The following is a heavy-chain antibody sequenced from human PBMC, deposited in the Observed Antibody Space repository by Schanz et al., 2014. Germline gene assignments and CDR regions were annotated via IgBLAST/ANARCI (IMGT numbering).Heavy chain of an antibody. CDR3: ARGRGFYDY. CDR2: IIPVLNIA. J-gene: IGHJ4*02. Sequence: QVQLVQSGAEVKKPGSSVKVSCKASGGTFSTYTISWMRQAPGQGLEWMGKIIPVLNIATYAQRFQGRVSITADTSTNAAYMELSSLTSEDTAVHYCARGRGFYDYGGQGTLVTVSS. CDR1: GGTFSTYT. D-gene: IGHD3-10*01. V-gene: IGHV1-69*02.